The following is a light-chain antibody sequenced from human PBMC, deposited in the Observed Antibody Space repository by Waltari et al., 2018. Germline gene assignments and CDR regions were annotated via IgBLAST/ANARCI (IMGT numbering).Light chain of an antibody. Sequence: DIQLTQSPSTLSASVGDRVTITCRASQSISSWLAWYQQKPGKAPKLLIYKASSLEGGVPSRFSGSGSGTEFTLTISSLQPDDFATYYCQHHSFGQGTKVEIK. CDR2: KAS. J-gene: IGKJ1*01. CDR1: QSISSW. V-gene: IGKV1-5*03. CDR3: QHHS.